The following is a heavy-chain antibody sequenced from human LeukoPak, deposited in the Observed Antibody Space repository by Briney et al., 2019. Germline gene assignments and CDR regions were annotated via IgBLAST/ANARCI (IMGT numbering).Heavy chain of an antibody. J-gene: IGHJ6*02. CDR2: ISYSGST. CDR3: ARVSPRDTYYLGMDV. D-gene: IGHD3-22*01. Sequence: PSETLSLTCTVSGGFISSYYWSWIRQPPGKRLEWIGYISYSGSTNYNPSLKSRVAISVVTSKKQFSLNLSSVTAADTAVYYCARVSPRDTYYLGMDVWGRGTTDTVSS. V-gene: IGHV4-59*01. CDR1: GGFISSYY.